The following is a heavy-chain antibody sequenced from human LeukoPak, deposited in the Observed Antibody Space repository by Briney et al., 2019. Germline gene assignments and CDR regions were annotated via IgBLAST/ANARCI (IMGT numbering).Heavy chain of an antibody. CDR2: TIPIFGTA. J-gene: IGHJ5*02. D-gene: IGHD6-13*01. CDR3: AWGAAAASNWFDP. Sequence: SLKVSCKASGGTFSSYAISWVRQAPGQGLEWMGGTIPIFGTANYAQKFQGRVTITADESTSTAYMELSSLRSEDTAVYYCAWGAAAASNWFDPWGQGTLVTVSS. V-gene: IGHV1-69*13. CDR1: GGTFSSYA.